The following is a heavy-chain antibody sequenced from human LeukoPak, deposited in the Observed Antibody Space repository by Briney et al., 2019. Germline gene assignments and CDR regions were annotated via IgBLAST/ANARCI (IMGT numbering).Heavy chain of an antibody. V-gene: IGHV3-21*01. J-gene: IGHJ4*02. CDR3: ARSGGSYTTQGDY. CDR2: ISSSSYI. CDR1: GFTFSSYS. Sequence: GGSLRLSCAASGFTFSSYSMNWVCQAPGKGLEWVSSISSSSYIYYADSVKGRFTISRDNAKNSLYLQMNSLRAEDTAVYYCARSGGSYTTQGDYWGQGTLVTVSS. D-gene: IGHD1-26*01.